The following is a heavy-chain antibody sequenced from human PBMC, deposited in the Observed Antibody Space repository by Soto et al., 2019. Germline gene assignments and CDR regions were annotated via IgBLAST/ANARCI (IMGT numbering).Heavy chain of an antibody. CDR1: GFTFSDYY. J-gene: IGHJ5*02. Sequence: PGGSLRLSCAASGFTFSDYYMSWIRQAPGKGLEWVSYISSSGSAIYYADSVKGRFTISRDNAKNSLYLQMNSLRAEDTAVYYCARRRSGTTVTTYWFDPWGQGTLVTVSS. CDR2: ISSSGSAI. D-gene: IGHD4-17*01. CDR3: ARRRSGTTVTTYWFDP. V-gene: IGHV3-11*01.